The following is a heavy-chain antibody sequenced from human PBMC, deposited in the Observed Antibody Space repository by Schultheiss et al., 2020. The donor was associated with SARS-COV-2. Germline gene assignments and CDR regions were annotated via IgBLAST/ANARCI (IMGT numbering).Heavy chain of an antibody. J-gene: IGHJ6*02. CDR2: INPNSGGT. CDR3: ARAHSPNYYYYGMDV. Sequence: ASVKVSCKASGYTFTSYGISWVRQAPGQGLEWMGWINPNSGGTNYAQKFQGWVTMTRDTSISTAYMELSSLRSEDTAVYYCARAHSPNYYYYGMDVWGQGTTVTVSS. CDR1: GYTFTSYG. V-gene: IGHV1-2*04. D-gene: IGHD2-8*01.